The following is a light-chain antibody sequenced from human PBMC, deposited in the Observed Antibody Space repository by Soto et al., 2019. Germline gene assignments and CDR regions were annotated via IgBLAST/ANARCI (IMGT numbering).Light chain of an antibody. V-gene: IGLV2-14*01. CDR1: SSDIGSNNY. Sequence: QSALTQPASVGGSPGQSITISCTGTSSDIGSNNYVSWFQQRPGKAPTLIIYEVSNRPSGVSTHFSGSKSGNTAALTTSGLLPEDEAEYYCSSYTPTTRLFGGGTKITVL. CDR3: SSYTPTTRL. J-gene: IGLJ3*02. CDR2: EVS.